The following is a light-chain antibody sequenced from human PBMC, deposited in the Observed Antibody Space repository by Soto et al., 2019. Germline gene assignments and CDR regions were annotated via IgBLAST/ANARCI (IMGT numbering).Light chain of an antibody. V-gene: IGLV2-11*01. J-gene: IGLJ1*01. CDR3: NSYTSSTTYV. Sequence: SVLTQPRSVSGSPGQSVTLSCPGTSSDLGGYNYVSWYQQHPGKSPKLIIXXXXKRPSGVPDRFSGSKSGNTASLTISGLQAEDEADYYCNSYTSSTTYVFGTGTKVTVL. CDR1: SSDLGGYNY. CDR2: XXX.